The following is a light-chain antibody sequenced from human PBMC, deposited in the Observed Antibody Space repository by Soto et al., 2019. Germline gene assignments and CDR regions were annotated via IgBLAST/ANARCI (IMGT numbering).Light chain of an antibody. CDR3: AAWDDSLNGVL. Sequence: QPVLTQPPSASGTPGQRVTISCSGSRSNIDNNAVIWYQHLPGAAPKLLIYSYNQRPSGVPDRFSASKSGTSASLTISGLQSDDEADYYCAAWDDSLNGVLFGGGTKLTVL. V-gene: IGLV1-44*01. CDR1: RSNIDNNA. CDR2: SYN. J-gene: IGLJ2*01.